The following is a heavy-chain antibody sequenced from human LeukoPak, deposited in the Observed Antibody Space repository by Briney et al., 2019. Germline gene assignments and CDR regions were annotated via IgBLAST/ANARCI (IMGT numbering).Heavy chain of an antibody. CDR2: ISGSGGGT. CDR3: AKPQYYDFWSGYYPFDY. Sequence: PGGSLRLSCAASGFTFSSYAMSWVRQAPGKGLEWVPAISGSGGGTYYADSVKGRFTISRDNSKNTLYLQMNSLRAEDTAVYYCAKPQYYDFWSGYYPFDYWGQGTLVTVSS. V-gene: IGHV3-23*01. CDR1: GFTFSSYA. J-gene: IGHJ4*02. D-gene: IGHD3-3*01.